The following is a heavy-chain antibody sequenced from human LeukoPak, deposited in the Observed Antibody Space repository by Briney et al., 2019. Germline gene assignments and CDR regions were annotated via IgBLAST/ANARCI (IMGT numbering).Heavy chain of an antibody. CDR3: AKDGRYGDYTGGPDY. CDR2: ISYDGSNK. D-gene: IGHD4-17*01. J-gene: IGHJ4*02. V-gene: IGHV3-30*18. Sequence: GRSLRLSCAASGFTFSSYGMHWVRQAPGKGLEWVAVISYDGSNKYYADSVKGRFTISRDNSKNTLYLQMNSLRAEDTAVYYCAKDGRYGDYTGGPDYWGQGTLVTVSS. CDR1: GFTFSSYG.